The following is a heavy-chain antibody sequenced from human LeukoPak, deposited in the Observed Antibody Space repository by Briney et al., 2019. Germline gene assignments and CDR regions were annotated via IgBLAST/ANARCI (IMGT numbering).Heavy chain of an antibody. CDR2: IYYSGST. J-gene: IGHJ4*02. D-gene: IGHD3-3*01. Sequence: PSETLTLTCTVSGGSISSSSYYWGWVRQPPGKGLEWIGSIYYSGSTYYNPSLKSRVTISVDTSKNQFSLKLSSVTAADTAVYYCARSYYDFWSGYSDYWGQGTLVTVSS. V-gene: IGHV4-39*07. CDR1: GGSISSSSYY. CDR3: ARSYYDFWSGYSDY.